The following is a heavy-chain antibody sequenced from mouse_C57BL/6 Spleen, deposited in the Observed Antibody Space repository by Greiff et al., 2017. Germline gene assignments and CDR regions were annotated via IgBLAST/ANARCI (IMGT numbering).Heavy chain of an antibody. V-gene: IGHV5-16*01. CDR3: ARGGYYGYDRNYFDY. D-gene: IGHD2-2*01. CDR2: INYDGSST. CDR1: GFTFSDYY. Sequence: EVKLVESEGGLVQPGSSMKLSCTASGFTFSDYYMAWVRQVPEKGLEWVANINYDGSSTYYLDSLKSRFIISRDNAKNILYLQMSSLKSEDTATYYCARGGYYGYDRNYFDYWGQGTTLTVSS. J-gene: IGHJ2*01.